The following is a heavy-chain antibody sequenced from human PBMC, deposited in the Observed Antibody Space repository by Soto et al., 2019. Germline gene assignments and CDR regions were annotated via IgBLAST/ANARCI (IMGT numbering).Heavy chain of an antibody. J-gene: IGHJ4*02. CDR2: ISAYNGNT. CDR3: ARDLKELAGTNHFDY. D-gene: IGHD6-19*01. CDR1: GYTFTSYG. Sequence: QVQLVQSGAEVKKPGASVKVSCKASGYTFTSYGISWVRQAPGQGLEWMGWISAYNGNTNYAHKTQGRVTMTTDTSPSTAYMELRSMRADDTAVYYCARDLKELAGTNHFDYWGQGTLVTVSS. V-gene: IGHV1-18*01.